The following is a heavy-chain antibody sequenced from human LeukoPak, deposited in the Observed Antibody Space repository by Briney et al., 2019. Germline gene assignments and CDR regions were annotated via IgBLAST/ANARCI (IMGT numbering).Heavy chain of an antibody. D-gene: IGHD5-18*01. CDR3: AKDNGKDTAMVTLIDY. CDR2: IRYDGSNK. J-gene: IGHJ4*02. Sequence: GGSLRLSCAASGFTFSSYGMHWVRQAPGKGLEWVAFIRYDGSNKYYADSVKGRFTISRDNSKNTLYLQMNSLRAEDTAVYYCAKDNGKDTAMVTLIDYWGQGTLVTVSS. V-gene: IGHV3-30*02. CDR1: GFTFSSYG.